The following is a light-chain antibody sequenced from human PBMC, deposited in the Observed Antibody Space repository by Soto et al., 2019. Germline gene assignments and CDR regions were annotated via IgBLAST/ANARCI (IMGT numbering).Light chain of an antibody. Sequence: EIVMTQSPATLSVSPGERATLSCRASQSVSSNLAWYQQKPGQAPRLLIYGASTRATGIPARFSGSGSGKEFTLTISSLQSEDFAVYYCQLYNNWPPWTFGQGTKVDIK. V-gene: IGKV3-15*01. CDR1: QSVSSN. CDR2: GAS. CDR3: QLYNNWPPWT. J-gene: IGKJ1*01.